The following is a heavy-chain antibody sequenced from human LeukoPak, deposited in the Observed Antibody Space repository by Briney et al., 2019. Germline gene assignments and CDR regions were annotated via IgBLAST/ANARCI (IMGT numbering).Heavy chain of an antibody. CDR2: IYTSGST. V-gene: IGHV4-61*02. Sequence: PSETLSLTCTVSGVSISSGSYYWSWIRQPAGRGLEWIGRIYTSGSTNYNPSLKSRVTISVDTSKNQFSLKLSSVTAADTAVYYCARDGASGLDPWGQGTLVTVSS. J-gene: IGHJ5*02. CDR1: GVSISSGSYY. D-gene: IGHD3-10*01. CDR3: ARDGASGLDP.